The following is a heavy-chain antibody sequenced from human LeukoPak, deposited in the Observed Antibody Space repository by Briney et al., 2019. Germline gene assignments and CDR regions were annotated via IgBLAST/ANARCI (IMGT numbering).Heavy chain of an antibody. CDR2: VNSVGSST. J-gene: IGHJ6*02. CDR3: ARGRYYGMDV. V-gene: IGHV3-74*01. Sequence: GGSLRLSCAASGFTFTSYWMHWVRQAPGKGLVWVSRVNSVGSSTTYADSVKGRFTISRDNAKNTLYLQMNSLRAEDTAVYYCARGRYYGMDVWGQGTTVTVSS. CDR1: GFTFTSYW.